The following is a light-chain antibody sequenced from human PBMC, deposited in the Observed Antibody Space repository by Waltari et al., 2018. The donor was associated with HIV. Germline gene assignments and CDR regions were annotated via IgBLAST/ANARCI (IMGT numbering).Light chain of an antibody. V-gene: IGLV2-8*01. Sequence: QSALTQPPSASGSPGQSVTISCTGASSDIGVYNSVSWYQQRPGKAPNVIISEVSKRSSGVPNRVSGSTSGNTASLTVSGLQADDEAEYFCSFYGGSNILVFGGGTKLTVL. J-gene: IGLJ2*01. CDR1: SSDIGVYNS. CDR2: EVS. CDR3: SFYGGSNILV.